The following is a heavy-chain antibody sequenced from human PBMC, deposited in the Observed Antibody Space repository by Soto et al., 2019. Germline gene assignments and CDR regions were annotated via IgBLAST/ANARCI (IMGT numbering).Heavy chain of an antibody. CDR2: ISSSSIYI. D-gene: IGHD4-17*01. CDR1: GFTFRSYS. V-gene: IGHV3-21*01. Sequence: EVQLVESGGGLVKPGGSLRLSCAASGFTFRSYSMNWVRQAPGKGLEWVSSISSSSIYIYYADSVKGRFTISRDNAKNSLYLRMNSLRAEDTAVYYCAREDYGDLNWYFDLWGRGGLVTVSS. CDR3: AREDYGDLNWYFDL. J-gene: IGHJ2*01.